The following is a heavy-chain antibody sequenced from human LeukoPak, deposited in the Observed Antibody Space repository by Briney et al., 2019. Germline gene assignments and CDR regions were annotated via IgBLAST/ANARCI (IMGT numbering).Heavy chain of an antibody. CDR1: GFTFSIYS. D-gene: IGHD1-26*01. J-gene: IGHJ6*03. CDR2: ISSSSSYI. Sequence: GGSLRLSCAASGFTFSIYSMNWVRQAPGKGLEWVSFISSSSSYIYYADSVKGRFTISRDNAKNSLYLQMNSLRAEDTAVYYCARVVLVGATSDYMDVWGKGTTVSISS. CDR3: ARVVLVGATSDYMDV. V-gene: IGHV3-21*01.